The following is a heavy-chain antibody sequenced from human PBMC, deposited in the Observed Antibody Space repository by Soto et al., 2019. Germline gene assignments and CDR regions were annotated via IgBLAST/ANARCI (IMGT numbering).Heavy chain of an antibody. V-gene: IGHV3-74*01. D-gene: IGHD1-26*01. CDR2: SYFDGITP. Sequence: EVQLVESGGGVVQPGGSLRLSCTASGFTFNTHWMHWVRQAPGKGLVWVSRSYFDGITPNYADSVKGRLTVSRDNAKNTVYLHVNTLRDEDTVVYYCARGGAMGVDYWGQGTLVTVSS. CDR3: ARGGAMGVDY. CDR1: GFTFNTHW. J-gene: IGHJ4*02.